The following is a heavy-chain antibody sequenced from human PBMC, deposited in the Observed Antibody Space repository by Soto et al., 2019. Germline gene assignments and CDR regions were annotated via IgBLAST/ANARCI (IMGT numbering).Heavy chain of an antibody. CDR1: GGSFDITSSY. J-gene: IGHJ4*02. CDR3: ATVPIVGTKPYYFDS. CDR2: IYYSGST. D-gene: IGHD1-1*01. V-gene: IGHV4-39*02. Sequence: QLQLQESGPGLVEPSETLSLTCTVSGGSFDITSSYWAWVRQPPGKGLEWIAYIYYSGSTYYNPSLKSRITISVDTSTNQLSLRLSSVTAADTAVYYCATVPIVGTKPYYFDSWGQGTLVTVSS.